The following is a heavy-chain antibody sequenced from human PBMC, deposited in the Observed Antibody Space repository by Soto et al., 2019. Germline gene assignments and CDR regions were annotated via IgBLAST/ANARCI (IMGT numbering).Heavy chain of an antibody. V-gene: IGHV4-34*01. D-gene: IGHD3-9*01. CDR2: INHSGST. J-gene: IGHJ6*02. Sequence: QVQLQQWGAGLLKLSETLSLTCAVYGGSFSGYYWSWIRQPPGKGLEWIGEINHSGSTNYNPSLKSRGTISVDTSKNQFSLKLSSVTAADTAVYYCARCNVARYFDWLTEYGMDVWGQGTTVTVSS. CDR1: GGSFSGYY. CDR3: ARCNVARYFDWLTEYGMDV.